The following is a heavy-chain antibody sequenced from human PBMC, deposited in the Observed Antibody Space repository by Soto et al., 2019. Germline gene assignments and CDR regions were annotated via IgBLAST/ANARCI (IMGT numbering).Heavy chain of an antibody. CDR3: ATQEVGGSYVYTFDP. Sequence: SETLSLTCTVSGGSITSSSYYWGWIRQPPGKGLEWIGSIYYSGSTYYNPSLKSRVTISVDTFKNQFSLKLSSVAAADTAVYYCATQEVGGSYVYTFDPWGQGTLVTVSS. CDR1: GGSITSSSYY. J-gene: IGHJ5*02. D-gene: IGHD1-26*01. CDR2: IYYSGST. V-gene: IGHV4-39*01.